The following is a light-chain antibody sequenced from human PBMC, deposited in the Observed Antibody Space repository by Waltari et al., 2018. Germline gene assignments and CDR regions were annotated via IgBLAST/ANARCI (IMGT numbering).Light chain of an antibody. V-gene: IGKV3-15*01. J-gene: IGKJ4*01. Sequence: EIVMTQSPATLSVSPGARATLSCRASPSVSSNLAWYQQKPGQAPRLLIYGAFTRATGIPARFSGSGSGTEFTLTISSLQSEDFAVYYCQQYNNWPPSFGGGTKVEIK. CDR3: QQYNNWPPS. CDR2: GAF. CDR1: PSVSSN.